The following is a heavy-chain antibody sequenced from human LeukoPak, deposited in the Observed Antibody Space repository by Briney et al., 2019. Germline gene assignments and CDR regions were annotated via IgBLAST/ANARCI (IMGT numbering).Heavy chain of an antibody. CDR1: GFTVSSNY. D-gene: IGHD1-26*01. CDR3: ARDYYGRLDY. Sequence: RGSLRLSCAASGFTVSSNYMSWVRQGPGKGLVWVSRINSDGSSTTYADSVKGRFTISRDNAKNTLYLQMNSLRAEDTAVYYCARDYYGRLDYWGQGTLVTVSS. CDR2: INSDGSST. V-gene: IGHV3-74*01. J-gene: IGHJ4*02.